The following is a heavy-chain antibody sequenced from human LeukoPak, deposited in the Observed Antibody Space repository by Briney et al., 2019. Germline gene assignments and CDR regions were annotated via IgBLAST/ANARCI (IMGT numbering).Heavy chain of an antibody. D-gene: IGHD1-26*01. V-gene: IGHV3-74*01. CDR2: INSDGGST. CDR3: ARWEPTGYYFDY. Sequence: PGGSLRLSCAASGFTFRSYWMHWVRQAPGKGLVWVSRINSDGGSTSYADSVKGRFTISRDNAKNTLYLQMNSLRAEDTAVYSCARWEPTGYYFDYWGEGTLVTVSS. CDR1: GFTFRSYW. J-gene: IGHJ4*02.